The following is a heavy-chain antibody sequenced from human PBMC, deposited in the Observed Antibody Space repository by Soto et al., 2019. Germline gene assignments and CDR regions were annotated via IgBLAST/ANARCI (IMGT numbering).Heavy chain of an antibody. D-gene: IGHD2-8*01. CDR2: LYYNGST. CDR3: ARLRVSGPGYYGMDV. Sequence: PSETLSLTCTVSGDSIINSYWSWIRQPPGKGLEWIASLYYNGSTNQHPSLKSRVTISVDTSKNQFSLRLTSLTAADTAVYFCARLRVSGPGYYGMDVWGQGTTVTVSS. V-gene: IGHV4-59*01. J-gene: IGHJ6*02. CDR1: GDSIINSY.